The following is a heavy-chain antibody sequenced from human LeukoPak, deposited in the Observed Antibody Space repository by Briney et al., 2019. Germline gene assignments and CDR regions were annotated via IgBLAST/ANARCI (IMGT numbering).Heavy chain of an antibody. CDR1: GFTFGDYG. Sequence: PGGSLRLSCAASGFTFGDYGMSWVRQAPGKGLEWVSGIYWQSTTYADSVKGRFTISRDNAKNSLYLQMSSLRAEDTALYYCARGYWRLDPWGQGTLVTVSS. D-gene: IGHD2-15*01. V-gene: IGHV3-20*04. J-gene: IGHJ5*02. CDR3: ARGYWRLDP. CDR2: IYWQSTT.